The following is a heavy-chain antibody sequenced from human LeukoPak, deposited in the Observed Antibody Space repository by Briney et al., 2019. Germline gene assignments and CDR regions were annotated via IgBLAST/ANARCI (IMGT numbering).Heavy chain of an antibody. CDR1: GFTFNKAC. CDR2: IKSKTDGGTT. V-gene: IGHV3-15*01. J-gene: IGHJ5*02. CDR3: TTNQTITMIVVEINWFDP. Sequence: GGSLRLSCAAAGFTFNKACMSWVRQAPGKGLEWVGRIKSKTDGGTTDYAAPVKGRFTISRDDSKNTMYLQMNRVKTEDTAVYYCTTNQTITMIVVEINWFDPWGQGTLVTVSS. D-gene: IGHD3-22*01.